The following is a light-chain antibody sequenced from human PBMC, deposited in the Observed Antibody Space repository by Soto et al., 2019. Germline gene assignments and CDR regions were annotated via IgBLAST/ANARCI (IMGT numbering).Light chain of an antibody. CDR1: QGINKL. Sequence: DIQMTQSPSSLSASVGDRVTITCRASQGINKLLAWYQQKPGKAPRSLIKATSTVQSGVPSRFSSSGSETDFTLTISSLQPEDFATYYCQQHNSYPRTFGQGTRLEI. V-gene: IGKV1D-16*01. CDR3: QQHNSYPRT. J-gene: IGKJ5*01. CDR2: ATS.